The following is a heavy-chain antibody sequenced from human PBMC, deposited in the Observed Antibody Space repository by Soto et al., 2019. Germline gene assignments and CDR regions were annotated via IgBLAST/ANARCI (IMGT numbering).Heavy chain of an antibody. CDR2: IRSRSIDM. D-gene: IGHD2-2*01. Sequence: EVQLVESGGGLVKPGESLRLSCAASGFTFSNYNINWVRQAPGKGLEWVSSIRSRSIDMYYADSVKGRFTISRDDAKNSLSLQMNGLRAEDTAVYFCVRESYPAKAFDFWGQGTMVTVSS. J-gene: IGHJ3*01. V-gene: IGHV3-21*01. CDR1: GFTFSNYN. CDR3: VRESYPAKAFDF.